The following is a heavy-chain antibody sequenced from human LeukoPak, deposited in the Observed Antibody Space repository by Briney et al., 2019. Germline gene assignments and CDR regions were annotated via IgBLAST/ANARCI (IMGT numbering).Heavy chain of an antibody. V-gene: IGHV4-4*02. Sequence: SETLSLTCAVSGGSIKSNNWWSWVRQPPGKGLEWIGYIYYSGSTNYNPSLKSRVTISVDTSKNQFSLKLSSVTAADTAVYYCAREGRTKGAFDIWGQGTMVTVSS. CDR3: AREGRTKGAFDI. CDR1: GGSIKSNNW. CDR2: IYYSGST. J-gene: IGHJ3*02. D-gene: IGHD1-1*01.